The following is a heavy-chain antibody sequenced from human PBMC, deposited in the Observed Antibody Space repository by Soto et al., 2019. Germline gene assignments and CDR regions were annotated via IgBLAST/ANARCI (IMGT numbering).Heavy chain of an antibody. D-gene: IGHD5-18*01. CDR2: FYHSGNS. V-gene: IGHV4-59*01. CDR3: ARISSVDPYGYVNGGLDV. Sequence: SETPSLTCSVSGGSIRSYYWSWIRQSPEKGLEWIGYFYHSGNSNYNPSLKSRVTISVDTSKNQLSLSLRSVTAADTAVYFCARISSVDPYGYVNGGLDVWGQGTTVTVSS. J-gene: IGHJ6*02. CDR1: GGSIRSYY.